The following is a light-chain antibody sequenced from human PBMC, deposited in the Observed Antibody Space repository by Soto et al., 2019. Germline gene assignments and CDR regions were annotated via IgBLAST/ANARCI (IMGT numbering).Light chain of an antibody. Sequence: QSVLTQPASVSGSPGQSITISCTGTSSDVGAYNYVSWYQQHPGKAPKLIIYDVSNRPSGISNRFSGSKSANTASLTISGLQTEDEADYFCTSYTTSSTLYVFGTGTRSPS. J-gene: IGLJ1*01. V-gene: IGLV2-14*01. CDR2: DVS. CDR3: TSYTTSSTLYV. CDR1: SSDVGAYNY.